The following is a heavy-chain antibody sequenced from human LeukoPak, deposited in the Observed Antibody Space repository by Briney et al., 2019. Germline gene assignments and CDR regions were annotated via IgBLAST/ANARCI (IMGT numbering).Heavy chain of an antibody. V-gene: IGHV3-30*02. CDR3: AKDDYGDQYNFDY. CDR1: GFTFSSYG. CDR2: IRYDGSNK. D-gene: IGHD4-17*01. Sequence: PGGSLRLSCAASGFTFSSYGMHWVRQAPGKGLEWVAFIRYDGSNKYYADSVKGRFTISRDNSKNTLYLQMNSLRAEDTAVYYCAKDDYGDQYNFDYWGQRTLVTVSS. J-gene: IGHJ4*02.